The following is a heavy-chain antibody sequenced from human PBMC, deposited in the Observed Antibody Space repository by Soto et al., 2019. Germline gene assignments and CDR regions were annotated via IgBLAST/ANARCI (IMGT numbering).Heavy chain of an antibody. V-gene: IGHV4-59*01. CDR2: ISYSGST. Sequence: ETLSLTCTVSGGSISSYYWSWIRQPPGKGLEWIGYISYSGSTNYNPSLQSRVTISVDTSKNQFSLKLSSVTAADTAVFYCARVGYCGGDCYNYFDYWGQGALVTVSS. J-gene: IGHJ4*02. D-gene: IGHD2-21*02. CDR1: GGSISSYY. CDR3: ARVGYCGGDCYNYFDY.